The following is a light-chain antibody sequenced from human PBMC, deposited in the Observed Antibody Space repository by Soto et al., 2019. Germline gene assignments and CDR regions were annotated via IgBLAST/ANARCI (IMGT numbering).Light chain of an antibody. V-gene: IGKV3-20*01. CDR2: RIS. Sequence: EIVLTQSPGTLSLSPGERATLSCRASQSVGRNYLAWYQQKPGQAPRLLIHRISTRATGIPDRFSGSGSATDFTLTISRLEPEDSAVYYCQQYNNVPQTFGQGTKVDIK. CDR1: QSVGRNY. CDR3: QQYNNVPQT. J-gene: IGKJ1*01.